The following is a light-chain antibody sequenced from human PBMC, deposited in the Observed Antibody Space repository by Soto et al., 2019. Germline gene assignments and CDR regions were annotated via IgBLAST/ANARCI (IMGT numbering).Light chain of an antibody. J-gene: IGKJ1*01. CDR2: GAS. V-gene: IGKV3-20*01. CDR1: LSVSSD. Sequence: EIVMTQSPATLSLSPGERATLSCRASLSVSSDLAWYRQKPGQAPRLLIYGASTRATGIPARFSGSGSGTDFTLTISRLEPEDFAVYYCQQYGSSPWTFGQGTKVDIK. CDR3: QQYGSSPWT.